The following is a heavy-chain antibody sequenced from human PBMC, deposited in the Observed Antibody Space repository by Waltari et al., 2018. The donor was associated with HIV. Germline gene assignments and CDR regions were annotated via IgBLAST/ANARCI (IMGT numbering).Heavy chain of an antibody. CDR3: ARGFMGAVAGTR. CDR2: INPSGGST. CDR1: GYTFPSYS. J-gene: IGHJ4*02. V-gene: IGHV1-46*01. D-gene: IGHD6-19*01. Sequence: QVQLVQSGAEVKKPGASVTLSCNASGYTFPSYSLPWVRQAPGQGLEWMGIINPSGGSTSYAQKFQGRVTMTRDTSTSTVYMELSSLRSEDTAVYYCARGFMGAVAGTRWGQGTLVTVSS.